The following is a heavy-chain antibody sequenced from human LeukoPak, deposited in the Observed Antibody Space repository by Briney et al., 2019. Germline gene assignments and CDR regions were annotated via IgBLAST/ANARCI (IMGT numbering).Heavy chain of an antibody. V-gene: IGHV3-21*01. Sequence: GRSLRLSCAASGFTFSSYGMHWVRQAPGKGLEWVSSISSSSSYIYYADSVKGRFTISRDNAKNSLYLQMNSLRAEDTAVYYCARELTGNAFDIWGQGTMVTVSS. CDR1: GFTFSSYG. J-gene: IGHJ3*02. D-gene: IGHD7-27*01. CDR2: ISSSSSYI. CDR3: ARELTGNAFDI.